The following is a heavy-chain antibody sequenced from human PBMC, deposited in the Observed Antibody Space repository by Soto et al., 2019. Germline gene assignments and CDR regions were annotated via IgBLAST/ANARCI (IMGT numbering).Heavy chain of an antibody. CDR2: IYYSGST. CDR1: GGSISSYY. Sequence: SETLSLTCTVSGGSISSYYWSCIRQPPWKGLEWIGYIYYSGSTTYNPSLKSRVTISVDTSKNQFSLKLSSVTAAETAVYYCARVVHGSWCDPRGQGTLVTVSS. V-gene: IGHV4-59*01. CDR3: ARVVHGSWCDP. D-gene: IGHD2-8*01. J-gene: IGHJ5*02.